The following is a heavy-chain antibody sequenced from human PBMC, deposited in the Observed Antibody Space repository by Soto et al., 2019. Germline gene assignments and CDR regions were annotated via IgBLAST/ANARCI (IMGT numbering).Heavy chain of an antibody. CDR3: ARTGTTYYYYYGMDV. D-gene: IGHD1-7*01. CDR2: ISAYNGNT. V-gene: IGHV1-18*01. J-gene: IGHJ6*02. CDR1: GYTFTSYG. Sequence: ASVKVSCKASGYTFTSYGISWVRQAPGQGLEWMGWISAYNGNTNYAQKLQGRVTMTTDTSTSTAYMELRSLRSDDTAVYYCARTGTTYYYYYGMDVWGQGTTVTVSS.